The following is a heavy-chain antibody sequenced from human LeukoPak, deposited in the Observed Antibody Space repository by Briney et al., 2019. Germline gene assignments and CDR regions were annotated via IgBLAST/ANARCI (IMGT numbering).Heavy chain of an antibody. V-gene: IGHV4-4*09. Sequence: SETLSLTCTVSGGSISSYYWSWIRQPPGKGLEWIGYIYTSGSTNYNPSLKSRVTISVDTSKNQFSLKLSSVTAADTVVYYCARHRDYDTLHDAFDIWGQGTMVTVSS. D-gene: IGHD3-9*01. CDR3: ARHRDYDTLHDAFDI. J-gene: IGHJ3*02. CDR2: IYTSGST. CDR1: GGSISSYY.